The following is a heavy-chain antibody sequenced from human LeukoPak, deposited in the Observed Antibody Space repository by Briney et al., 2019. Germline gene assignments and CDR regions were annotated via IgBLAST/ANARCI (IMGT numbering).Heavy chain of an antibody. Sequence: GGSLRLSCAASGFTFTNYAMSWVRQAPGRGLEWVSTITDSGGTTFYVDSVKGRFTISRDNFKNTVYLQMNSLRAEDTAVYYCAKLWRGSHPRYFDHWGQGTLVTVSS. V-gene: IGHV3-23*01. D-gene: IGHD1-26*01. CDR1: GFTFTNYA. CDR2: ITDSGGTT. J-gene: IGHJ4*02. CDR3: AKLWRGSHPRYFDH.